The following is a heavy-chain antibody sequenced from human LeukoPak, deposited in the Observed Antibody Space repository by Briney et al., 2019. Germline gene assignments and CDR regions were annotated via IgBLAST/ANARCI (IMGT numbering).Heavy chain of an antibody. V-gene: IGHV1-2*02. CDR1: GYTFTVYF. CDR3: ARELNYDSSGYYFDY. J-gene: IGHJ4*02. CDR2: INPNSGGT. D-gene: IGHD3-22*01. Sequence: GASVKVPFMASGYTFTVYFMHWVRQAPGQGLEWMGWINPNSGGTNYAQKFQGRVTMTRDTSISTAYMELSRLRSDDTAVYYCARELNYDSSGYYFDYWGQGTLVTVSS.